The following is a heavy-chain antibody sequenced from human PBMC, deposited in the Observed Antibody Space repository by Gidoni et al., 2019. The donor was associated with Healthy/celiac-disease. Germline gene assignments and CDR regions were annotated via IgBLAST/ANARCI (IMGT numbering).Heavy chain of an antibody. CDR1: GCTFSSYA. CDR3: ARGREARGYSYGYDAFDI. Sequence: QVQLVQSGAEVKKPGSSVKVPCKASGCTFSSYAISWVRRAPGQWLEWMGGIIPIFCTANYAQKFRGRVTITADESTSTAYMELSSLRSEDTAVYYCARGREARGYSYGYDAFDIWGQGTMVTVSS. D-gene: IGHD5-18*01. J-gene: IGHJ3*02. CDR2: IIPIFCTA. V-gene: IGHV1-69*01.